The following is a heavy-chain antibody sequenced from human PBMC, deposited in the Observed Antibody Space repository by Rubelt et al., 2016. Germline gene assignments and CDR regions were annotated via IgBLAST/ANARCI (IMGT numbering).Heavy chain of an antibody. CDR2: IIPIFGTA. D-gene: IGHD4-17*01. V-gene: IGHV1-69*13. J-gene: IGHJ4*02. CDR3: ARKSYGDTGYYFDY. Sequence: QVQLVQSGAEVKKPGASVKVSCKASGYTFTSYAISWVRQAPGQGLEWMGGIIPIFGTANYAQKFQGRVTSTADESTSTAYMELSSLRSEDTAVYYCARKSYGDTGYYFDYWGQGTLVTVSS. CDR1: GYTFTSYA.